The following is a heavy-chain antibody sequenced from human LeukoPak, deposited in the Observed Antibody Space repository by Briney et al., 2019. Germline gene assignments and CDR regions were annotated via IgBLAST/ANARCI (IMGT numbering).Heavy chain of an antibody. J-gene: IGHJ4*02. D-gene: IGHD2-2*01. CDR1: GGSVSRYY. CDR2: IYYSGST. Sequence: SETLSLTCTVSGGSVSRYYWSWIRQPPGKGLEWIAYIYYSGSTNYNPSLRSRVTISLDTSKNQFSLKLNSVTAADTAVYYCARDLGYCDSTSCYGGYYFDYWGQGILVTVSS. V-gene: IGHV4-59*02. CDR3: ARDLGYCDSTSCYGGYYFDY.